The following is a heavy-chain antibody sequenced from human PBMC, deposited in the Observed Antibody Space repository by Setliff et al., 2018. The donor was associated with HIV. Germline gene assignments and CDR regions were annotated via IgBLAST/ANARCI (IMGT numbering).Heavy chain of an antibody. CDR1: GYTFTSYG. V-gene: IGHV1-18*01. D-gene: IGHD3-22*01. Sequence: ASVKVSCKASGYTFTSYGISWVRQAPGQGLEWMGWISAYNGNTNYAQKLQGRVTMTTDTSTSTAYMELRSLRSDDTAVYYCARDGEYYYDSSGPVFDPWGQGTLVTGSS. CDR2: ISAYNGNT. J-gene: IGHJ5*02. CDR3: ARDGEYYYDSSGPVFDP.